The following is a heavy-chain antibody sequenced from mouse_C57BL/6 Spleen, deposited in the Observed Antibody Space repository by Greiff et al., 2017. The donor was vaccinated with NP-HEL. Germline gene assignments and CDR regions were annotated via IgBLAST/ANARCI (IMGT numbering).Heavy chain of an antibody. Sequence: QVQLQQSGAELARPGASVKLSCKASGYTFTSYGISWVKQRTGQGLEWIGEIYPRSGNTYYNEKFKGKATMTSDKSSSTAYMELRSLTSEDSAVYFCAREGFITTVVDYWGQGTTLTVSS. CDR1: GYTFTSYG. V-gene: IGHV1-81*01. D-gene: IGHD1-1*01. CDR2: IYPRSGNT. J-gene: IGHJ2*01. CDR3: AREGFITTVVDY.